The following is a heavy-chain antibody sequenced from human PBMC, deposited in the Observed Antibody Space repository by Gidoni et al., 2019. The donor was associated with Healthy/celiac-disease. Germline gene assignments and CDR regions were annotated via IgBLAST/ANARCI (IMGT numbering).Heavy chain of an antibody. D-gene: IGHD3-3*01. J-gene: IGHJ4*02. CDR3: ARGSPRIYDFWSGYWEQ. Sequence: QVQLQESGPGLVKPSQTLSLTCTVSGGSISSGGYYWSWIRQHPGKGLEWIGYIYYSGSTYYNPSLKSRVTISVDTSKNQFSLKLSSVTAADTTVYYCARGSPRIYDFWSGYWEQWGQGTLVTVSS. CDR2: IYYSGST. CDR1: GGSISSGGYY. V-gene: IGHV4-31*03.